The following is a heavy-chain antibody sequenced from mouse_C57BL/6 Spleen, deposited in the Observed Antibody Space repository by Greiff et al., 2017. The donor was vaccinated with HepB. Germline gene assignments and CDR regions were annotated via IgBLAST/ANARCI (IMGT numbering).Heavy chain of an antibody. D-gene: IGHD3-2*02. CDR3: ARETSGYVPFDY. CDR2: INPSNGGT. V-gene: IGHV1-53*01. Sequence: VKLQQPGTELVKPGASVKLSCKASGYTFTSYWMHWVKQRPGQGLEWIGNINPSNGGTNYNEKFKSKATLTVDKSSSTAYMQLSSLTSEDSAVYYCARETSGYVPFDYWGQGTTLTVSS. CDR1: GYTFTSYW. J-gene: IGHJ2*01.